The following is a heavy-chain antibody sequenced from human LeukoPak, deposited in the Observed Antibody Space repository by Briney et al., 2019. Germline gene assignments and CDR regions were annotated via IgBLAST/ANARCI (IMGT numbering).Heavy chain of an antibody. CDR2: IQRKTDGGTT. V-gene: IGHV3-15*01. Sequence: GVSLRLSCAASGVTFSNAWMNWVRQAPGKGLEWVGRIQRKTDGGTTEYAEPVNGKLTISRNDSKNTVYLQMNTLTTEDTAVYYCTPAMVPPSWGQGPLVTVPS. CDR3: TPAMVPPS. J-gene: IGHJ4*02. D-gene: IGHD4/OR15-4a*01. CDR1: GVTFSNAW.